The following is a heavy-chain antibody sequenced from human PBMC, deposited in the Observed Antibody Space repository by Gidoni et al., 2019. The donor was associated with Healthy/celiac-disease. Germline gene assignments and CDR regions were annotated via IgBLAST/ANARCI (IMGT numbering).Heavy chain of an antibody. J-gene: IGHJ4*02. D-gene: IGHD6-13*01. Sequence: QLQLQESGPRLVKPSETLSLSCTVSGDSVSTPDYYWGSVRQPPGKGLEWIGTVYFCGTTSYNPSLKSRVTILVHTSLNQFSLRLSSVTAADTAIYYCARDIRYSSSWSHFDFWGQGTLATVSP. V-gene: IGHV4-39*07. CDR3: ARDIRYSSSWSHFDF. CDR2: VYFCGTT. CDR1: GDSVSTPDYY.